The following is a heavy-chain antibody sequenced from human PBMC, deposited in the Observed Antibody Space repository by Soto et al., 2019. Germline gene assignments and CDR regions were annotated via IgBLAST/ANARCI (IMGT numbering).Heavy chain of an antibody. J-gene: IGHJ4*02. CDR3: ARLDRSGKPCIVGATWRYYFAY. Sequence: ASETLSLTCTVSGGSISSSSYYWGWIRQPPGKGLEWVGSIYYSGSTYYNPSLKSRVTISVDTSKNQFSLKLSSVTAADTAVYYCARLDRSGKPCIVGATWRYYFAYWGQGTLVTGSS. CDR2: IYYSGST. V-gene: IGHV4-39*01. D-gene: IGHD1-26*01. CDR1: GGSISSSSYY.